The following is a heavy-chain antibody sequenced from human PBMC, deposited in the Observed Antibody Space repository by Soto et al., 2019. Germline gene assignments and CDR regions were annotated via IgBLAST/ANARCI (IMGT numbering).Heavy chain of an antibody. Sequence: SETLSLTCTVSGGSISSSSYYWGWIRQPPGKGLEWIGSIYYSGSTYYNPSLKSRVTISVDTSKNQFSLKLSSVTAADTAVHYCARHPYDFWSGYPYGMDVWGQGTTVTVSS. J-gene: IGHJ6*02. CDR1: GGSISSSSYY. CDR2: IYYSGST. D-gene: IGHD3-3*01. CDR3: ARHPYDFWSGYPYGMDV. V-gene: IGHV4-39*01.